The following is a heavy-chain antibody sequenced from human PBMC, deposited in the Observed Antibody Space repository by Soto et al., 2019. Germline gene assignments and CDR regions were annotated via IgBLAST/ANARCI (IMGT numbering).Heavy chain of an antibody. D-gene: IGHD4-17*01. CDR2: ISNSGAST. CDR3: AKDNYGDYGRLFDY. CDR1: GFPFTIYA. Sequence: EVQLLESGGGLVQPGGSLRLSCVASGFPFTIYAMSWVRQAPGKGLEWVSAISNSGASTYYADSVRGRFTISRDSSKNTLYLDMNGLRAEDTALYYCAKDNYGDYGRLFDYWGQGTQVTVSS. V-gene: IGHV3-23*01. J-gene: IGHJ4*02.